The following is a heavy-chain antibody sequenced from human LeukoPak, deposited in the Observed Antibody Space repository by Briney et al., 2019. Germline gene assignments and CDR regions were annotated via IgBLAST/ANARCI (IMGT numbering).Heavy chain of an antibody. CDR1: GYTFTSYG. J-gene: IGHJ5*02. V-gene: IGHV1-18*01. CDR2: ISAYNGNT. Sequence: ASVKVSCKASGYTFTSYGISWVRQAPGQGLERMGWISAYNGNTNYAQKLQGRVTMTRDTSISTAYMELSRLRSDDTAVYYCARVDTLLDPWGQGTLVTVSS. D-gene: IGHD2/OR15-2a*01. CDR3: ARVDTLLDP.